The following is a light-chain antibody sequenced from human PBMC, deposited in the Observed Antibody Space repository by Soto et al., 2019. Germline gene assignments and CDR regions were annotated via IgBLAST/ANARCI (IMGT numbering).Light chain of an antibody. CDR2: GAS. CDR3: QQGYSAPHT. J-gene: IGKJ2*01. Sequence: DIQMTQSPSSLSASVGDTVAITCRASQSIITLLNWYQQRPGKAPKLLIFGASTLQSGVPSRVSGSGSGTDFTLTISNLQPDDFATYSSQQGYSAPHTFGPGTKVEIK. V-gene: IGKV1-39*01. CDR1: QSIITL.